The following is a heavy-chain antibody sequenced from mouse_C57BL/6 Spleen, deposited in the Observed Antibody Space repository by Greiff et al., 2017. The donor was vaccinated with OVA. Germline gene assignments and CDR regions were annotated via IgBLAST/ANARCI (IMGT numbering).Heavy chain of an antibody. V-gene: IGHV5-4*01. CDR2: ISDGGSYT. CDR3: ARDDYDRPFAY. J-gene: IGHJ3*01. Sequence: DVKLQESGGGLVKPGGSLKLSCAASGFTFSSYAMSWVRQTPEKRLEWVATISDGGSYTYYPDNVKGRFTISRDNAKNNLYLQMSHLKSEDTAMYYCARDDYDRPFAYWGQGTLVTVSA. D-gene: IGHD2-4*01. CDR1: GFTFSSYA.